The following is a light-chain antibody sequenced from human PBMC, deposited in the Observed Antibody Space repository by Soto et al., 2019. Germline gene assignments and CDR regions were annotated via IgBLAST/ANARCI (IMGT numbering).Light chain of an antibody. CDR1: SSNIGSNT. V-gene: IGLV1-44*01. CDR2: STS. Sequence: QSVLTQPPSPSATPGQIVAISCSGSSSNIGSNTVTWYQQLPGTAPKLLIYSTSQRSSGVPGRFSGSKSGASASLSISGLESEDEADYYCAAWNDRLDVYVFGTGTKVTVL. J-gene: IGLJ1*01. CDR3: AAWNDRLDVYV.